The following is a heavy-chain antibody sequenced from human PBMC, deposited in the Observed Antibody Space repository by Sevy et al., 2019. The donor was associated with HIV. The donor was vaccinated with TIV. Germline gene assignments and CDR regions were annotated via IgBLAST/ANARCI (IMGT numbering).Heavy chain of an antibody. CDR2: TSGSGGNT. D-gene: IGHD6-13*01. J-gene: IGHJ3*02. CDR3: AKPTTSDSSRNGFDI. V-gene: IGHV3-23*01. Sequence: GGSLRLSCGASGFTFTNYGMSCVRQAPGKGLEWVSATSGSGGNTYYADSVKGRFTISRDNSKNTLYLEMNSLTAEDTALYYCAKPTTSDSSRNGFDIWGQGTMVTVSS. CDR1: GFTFTNYG.